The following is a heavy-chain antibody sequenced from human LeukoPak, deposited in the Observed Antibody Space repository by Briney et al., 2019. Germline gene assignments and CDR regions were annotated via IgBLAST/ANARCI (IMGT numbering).Heavy chain of an antibody. Sequence: SETLSLTCTVSGGSISSYYWSWIRQPAGKGLEWIGRIYTSGSTNYNPSLKSRVTMSVDTSKNQFSLKLSSVTAADTAVYYCARGRDYYDSSGYYYSWYFDLWGRGTLVTVSS. J-gene: IGHJ2*01. D-gene: IGHD3-22*01. CDR3: ARGRDYYDSSGYYYSWYFDL. V-gene: IGHV4-4*07. CDR1: GGSISSYY. CDR2: IYTSGST.